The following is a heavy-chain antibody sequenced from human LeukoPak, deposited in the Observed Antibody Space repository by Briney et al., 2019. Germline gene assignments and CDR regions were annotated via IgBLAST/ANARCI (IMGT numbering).Heavy chain of an antibody. CDR1: GFNFSTYG. Sequence: GGSLRLSCAASGFNFSTYGMHRVRQAPGKGLEWVAVIWYDGSIKNYADSVKGRFTISRDNSKNTVYLQMDSLRAEDTALYYCARGQQLVKTDWGQGTLVTVSS. CDR3: ARGQQLVKTD. D-gene: IGHD6-13*01. CDR2: IWYDGSIK. V-gene: IGHV3-33*01. J-gene: IGHJ4*02.